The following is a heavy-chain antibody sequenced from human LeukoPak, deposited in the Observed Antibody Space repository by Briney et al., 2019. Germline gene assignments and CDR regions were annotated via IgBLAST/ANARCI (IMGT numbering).Heavy chain of an antibody. CDR3: ARDGNYYDSSGYYVYYFDY. J-gene: IGHJ4*02. V-gene: IGHV3-30-3*01. CDR2: ISYDGSNK. CDR1: GFTFSSYA. D-gene: IGHD3-22*01. Sequence: GRSLTLSCAASGFTFSSYAMHWVRQAPGKGLEWVAVISYDGSNKYYADSVKGRFTISRDNSKNTLYLQMNSLRAEDTAVYYCARDGNYYDSSGYYVYYFDYWGQGTLVTVSS.